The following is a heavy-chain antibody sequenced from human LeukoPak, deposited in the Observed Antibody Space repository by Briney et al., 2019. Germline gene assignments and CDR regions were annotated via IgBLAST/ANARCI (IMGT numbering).Heavy chain of an antibody. CDR3: ASSIAALMGGNDAFDV. CDR1: GFTFRRYA. D-gene: IGHD6-6*01. CDR2: ISGSGGRT. Sequence: GGSLRLSSADSGFTFRRYAMSWVRQAPGTGLERGSGISGSGGRTFYADSVKGRFTISRDNSKNTVSLQMNSLRAEDTAVYYCASSIAALMGGNDAFDVWGEGTMVTVSS. J-gene: IGHJ3*01. V-gene: IGHV3-23*01.